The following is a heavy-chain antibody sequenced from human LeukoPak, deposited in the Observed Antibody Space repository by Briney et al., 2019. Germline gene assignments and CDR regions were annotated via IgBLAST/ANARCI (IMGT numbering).Heavy chain of an antibody. D-gene: IGHD4-17*01. J-gene: IGHJ4*01. V-gene: IGHV4-30-4*01. CDR3: ARVAAVTTSPQFDY. CDR2: IYYSGST. CDR1: GGSISSGDYY. Sequence: SQTLSLTCTVSGGSISSGDYYWSWIRQPPGKGLEWIGYIYYSGSTYYNPSLKSRVTISVDTSKNQFSLKLSSVTAADTAVYYCARVAAVTTSPQFDYWGHGTLVTVSS.